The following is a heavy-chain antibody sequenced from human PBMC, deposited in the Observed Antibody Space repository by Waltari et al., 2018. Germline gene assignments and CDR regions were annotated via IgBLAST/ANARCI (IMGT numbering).Heavy chain of an antibody. CDR3: ATGSRPQDGAFDI. D-gene: IGHD2-15*01. V-gene: IGHV3-23*04. CDR2: ISGSGGST. J-gene: IGHJ3*02. Sequence: EVQLVESGGGLVQPGGSLRLSCAASGFTFSSYAMSWVRQAPGKGLEWVSAISGSGGSTYYTDSVKGRFTISRDNSKNTLYLQMNSLRAEDTAVYYCATGSRPQDGAFDIWGQGTMVTVSS. CDR1: GFTFSSYA.